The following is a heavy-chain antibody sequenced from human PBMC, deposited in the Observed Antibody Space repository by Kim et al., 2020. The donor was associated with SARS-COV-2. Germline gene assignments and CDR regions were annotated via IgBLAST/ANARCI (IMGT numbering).Heavy chain of an antibody. CDR2: IHNGGSI. Sequence: SETLSLTCSVSGGSTSSYYWSWIRQFPGKGLEWIGCIHNGGSINYNPSLKSRVTMSVETSKNELSLKVRSVTAADTAVYFCVSARDGYTSWDAFDIWGQGTMVTVSS. CDR3: VSARDGYTSWDAFDI. J-gene: IGHJ3*02. CDR1: GGSTSSYY. V-gene: IGHV4-59*13. D-gene: IGHD6-25*01.